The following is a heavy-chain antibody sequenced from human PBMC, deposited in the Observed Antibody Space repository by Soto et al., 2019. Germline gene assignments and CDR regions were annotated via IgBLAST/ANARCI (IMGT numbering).Heavy chain of an antibody. V-gene: IGHV3-7*01. CDR3: ARGYTMAY. CDR1: GFTFSIYW. D-gene: IGHD2-2*02. CDR2: IKEDGSEK. J-gene: IGHJ4*02. Sequence: GGSLRLSCAASGFTFSIYWMSWVRQAPGKGLEWVANIKEDGSEKYYVDSVKGRFTISRDNAKNSLYLQMNSLRVEDTALYYCARGYTMAYWGQGTLVTVSS.